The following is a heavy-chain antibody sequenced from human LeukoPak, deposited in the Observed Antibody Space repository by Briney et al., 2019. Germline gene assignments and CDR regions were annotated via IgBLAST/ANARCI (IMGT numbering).Heavy chain of an antibody. CDR2: IIPIFGTA. D-gene: IGHD3-16*02. J-gene: IGHJ4*02. CDR1: GGTFSSYA. V-gene: IGHV1-69*01. Sequence: GSSVKVSCKASGGTFSSYAISWVRQAPGQGLEWMGGIIPIFGTANYAQKFQGRVTITADESTSTAYMELSCLRSEDTAVYYCAKGPIRLGELSSYFDYWGQGTLVTVSS. CDR3: AKGPIRLGELSSYFDY.